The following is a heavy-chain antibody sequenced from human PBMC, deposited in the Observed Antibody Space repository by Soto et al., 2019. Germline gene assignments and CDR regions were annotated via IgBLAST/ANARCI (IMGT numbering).Heavy chain of an antibody. CDR1: GYTFTSYG. CDR2: ISAHNGNT. Sequence: QVHLVQSGAEVKKPGASVKVSCKGSGYTFTSYGITWVRQAPGQGLEWMGWISAHNGNTYYAQKLQGRVTVTRDTSTSTAYMELRSLRSDDTAVYYCVRGRYGDYWGQGALVTVSS. D-gene: IGHD1-1*01. V-gene: IGHV1-18*01. J-gene: IGHJ4*02. CDR3: VRGRYGDY.